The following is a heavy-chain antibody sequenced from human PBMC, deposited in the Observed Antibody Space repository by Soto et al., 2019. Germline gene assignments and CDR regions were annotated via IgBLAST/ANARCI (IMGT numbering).Heavy chain of an antibody. Sequence: SETLSLTCTFSGCSISSYYWSWIRQPPGKGLEWIGYIYYSGSTNYNPSLKSRVTISVDTSKNQFSLKLGSVTAADTAVYYCARDPVPAARTIRFDPWGQGTLVTVSS. CDR1: GCSISSYY. D-gene: IGHD2-2*01. V-gene: IGHV4-59*12. CDR2: IYYSGST. CDR3: ARDPVPAARTIRFDP. J-gene: IGHJ5*02.